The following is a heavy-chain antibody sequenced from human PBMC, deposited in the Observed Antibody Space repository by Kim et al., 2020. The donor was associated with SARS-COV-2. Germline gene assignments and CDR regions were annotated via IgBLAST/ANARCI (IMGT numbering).Heavy chain of an antibody. Sequence: GGSLRLSCSASGFTFSSYGIHWVRQAPGKGLEYVSSISSDGGSTYYADSVKGRFTISRDNSKNTLYLQMSSLRTEDTAVYYCVKKVSAAKWYFDLWGRGT. D-gene: IGHD6-13*01. CDR3: VKKVSAAKWYFDL. CDR2: ISSDGGST. J-gene: IGHJ2*01. V-gene: IGHV3-64D*06. CDR1: GFTFSSYG.